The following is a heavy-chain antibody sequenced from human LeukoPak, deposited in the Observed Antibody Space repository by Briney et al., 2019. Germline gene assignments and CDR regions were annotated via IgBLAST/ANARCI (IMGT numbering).Heavy chain of an antibody. CDR1: GGSFSGYY. CDR2: INHSGST. D-gene: IGHD5-18*01. CDR3: AKGGDGYSYGTLHH. V-gene: IGHV4-34*01. J-gene: IGHJ5*02. Sequence: SETLSLTCAVYGGSFSGYYWSWIRQPPGKGLEWIGEINHSGSTNYNPSLKSRVTISVDTSKNQFSLKLSSVTAADTAVYYCAKGGDGYSYGTLHHWGQGTLVTVSS.